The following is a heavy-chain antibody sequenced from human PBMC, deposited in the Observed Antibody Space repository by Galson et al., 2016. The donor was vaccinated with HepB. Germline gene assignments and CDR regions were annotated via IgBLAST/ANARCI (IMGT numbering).Heavy chain of an antibody. CDR1: GFTFSTYS. CDR3: AGSFPSSGYWGY. J-gene: IGHJ4*02. D-gene: IGHD3-22*01. Sequence: SLRLSCAASGFTFSTYSMNWVRQAPGRGLEGVSSITPSSYRYYADSVKGRFTISRDNANNLMYLQMNSSGAEDTAVYYCAGSFPSSGYWGYWDQGTRFTVSS. CDR2: ITPSSYR. V-gene: IGHV3-21*01.